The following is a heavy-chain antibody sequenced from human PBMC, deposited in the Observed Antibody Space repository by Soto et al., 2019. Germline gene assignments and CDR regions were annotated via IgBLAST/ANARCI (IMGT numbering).Heavy chain of an antibody. Sequence: SETLSLTCTVSGASLSSVSYFGSLIRHPPGKCLEYIGYIYYSGHSNNNTPLNSRVTISPDPSKNKFSLRLNSVTAEDTAIYYCERRSAVRTFGGVSAWGQGNMVTVSS. D-gene: IGHD3-16*01. J-gene: IGHJ4*02. CDR3: ERRSAVRTFGGVSA. CDR2: IYYSGHS. V-gene: IGHV4-61*01. CDR1: GASLSSVSYF.